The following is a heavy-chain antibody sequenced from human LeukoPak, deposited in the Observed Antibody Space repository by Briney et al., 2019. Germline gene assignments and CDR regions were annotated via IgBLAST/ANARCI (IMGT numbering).Heavy chain of an antibody. V-gene: IGHV4-4*07. Sequence: SETLSLTCTVSGGSISRYYWSWLRQPAGKGLEWIGRIYTSGITDYNLSLKSRVTMSLDTSKNQFSLKLSSVTAADTAVYYCARHEYSSGWYRYFDYWGQGTLVTVSS. J-gene: IGHJ4*02. CDR3: ARHEYSSGWYRYFDY. CDR1: GGSISRYY. D-gene: IGHD6-19*01. CDR2: IYTSGIT.